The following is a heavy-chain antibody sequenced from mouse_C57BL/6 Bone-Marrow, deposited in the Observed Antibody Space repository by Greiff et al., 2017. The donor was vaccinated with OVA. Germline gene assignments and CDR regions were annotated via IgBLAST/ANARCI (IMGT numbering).Heavy chain of an antibody. J-gene: IGHJ2*01. D-gene: IGHD1-1*01. Sequence: VKLMESGPELVKPGASVKISCKASGYAFSSSWMNWVKQRPGKGLEWIGRIYPGDGDTNYNGKFKGKATLTADKSSSTAYMQLSSLTSEDSAVYFCARVYYGSDYWGQGTTLTVSS. CDR1: GYAFSSSW. CDR3: ARVYYGSDY. CDR2: IYPGDGDT. V-gene: IGHV1-82*01.